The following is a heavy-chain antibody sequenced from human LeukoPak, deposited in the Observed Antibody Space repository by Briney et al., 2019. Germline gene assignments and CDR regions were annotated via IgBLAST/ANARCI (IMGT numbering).Heavy chain of an antibody. CDR1: GYTFTSYW. D-gene: IGHD3-10*01. CDR2: IYPDDSDT. J-gene: IGHJ2*01. V-gene: IGHV5-51*01. CDR3: ARLGGGTYYFGSASYPNWYFDL. Sequence: GESLKISCQASGYTFTSYWIGWVRQMPGKGLECMGIIYPDDSDTTYSPSFQGQVTISADKSFNTAYLQWSSLKASDTAIYYCARLGGGTYYFGSASYPNWYFDLWGRGTLVTVSS.